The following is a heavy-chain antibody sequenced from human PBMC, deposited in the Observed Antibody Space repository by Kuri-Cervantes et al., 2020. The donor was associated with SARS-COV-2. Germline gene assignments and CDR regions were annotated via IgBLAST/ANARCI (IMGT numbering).Heavy chain of an antibody. D-gene: IGHD3-3*01. J-gene: IGHJ5*02. V-gene: IGHV4-34*01. CDR1: GGSFSGYY. Sequence: SETLSLTCAVYGGSFSGYYWSWIRQPPGKGLEWIGEINHSGSTNYNPSLKSRVTISVDTSKNQFSLKLSSVTAADTAVYYCARGVRQRITIFGVVSQFDPWGQGTLVTVSS. CDR3: ARGVRQRITIFGVVSQFDP. CDR2: INHSGST.